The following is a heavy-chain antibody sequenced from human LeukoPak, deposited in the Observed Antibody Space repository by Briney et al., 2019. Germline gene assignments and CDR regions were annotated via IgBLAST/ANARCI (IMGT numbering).Heavy chain of an antibody. CDR2: VHLDGRT. Sequence: KPSETLSLTCGVSGGSVSSTNWWTWIRHPPGKGLEWSGVVHLDGRTNFNPSLKSRLTMSVDLSENHVSLKLTSVTAEDRAVYYCAREGGFYGAFDYSGQGALVTVSS. V-gene: IGHV4-4*02. D-gene: IGHD3-16*01. CDR1: GGSVSSTNW. J-gene: IGHJ4*02. CDR3: AREGGFYGAFDY.